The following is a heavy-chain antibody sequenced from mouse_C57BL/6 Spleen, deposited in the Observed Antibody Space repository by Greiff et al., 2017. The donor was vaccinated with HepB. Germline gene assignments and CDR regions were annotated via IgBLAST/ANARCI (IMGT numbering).Heavy chain of an antibody. CDR2: LYPGSGNT. V-gene: IGHV1-76*01. J-gene: IGHJ4*01. Sequence: VQLQQSGAELVRPGASVKLSCKASGYTFTDYYINWVKQRPGQGLEGIARLYPGSGNTYYNEKFKGKATLTAEISSSTAYMQLSSLTSEDSAVYVCARGQNGYAMDYWGQGASVTVAS. CDR3: ARGQNGYAMDY. CDR1: GYTFTDYY.